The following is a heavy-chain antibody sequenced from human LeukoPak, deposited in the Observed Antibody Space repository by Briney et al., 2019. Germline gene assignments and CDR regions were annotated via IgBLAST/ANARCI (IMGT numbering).Heavy chain of an antibody. CDR3: AKEGPGWSPFDY. CDR1: GFTFSSYG. Sequence: GGSLRLSCAASGFTFSSYGMHWVRQAPGKGLEWVAVISYDGSNKYYADSVKGRFTISRDNSKNTLYLQMNSLRAEDTAVYYCAKEGPGWSPFDYWGQGTLVTVSS. CDR2: ISYDGSNK. J-gene: IGHJ4*02. D-gene: IGHD2-15*01. V-gene: IGHV3-30*18.